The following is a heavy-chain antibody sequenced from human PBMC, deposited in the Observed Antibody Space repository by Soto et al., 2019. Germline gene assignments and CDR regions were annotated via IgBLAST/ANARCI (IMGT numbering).Heavy chain of an antibody. CDR1: GDSIRRDGYS. CDR3: AREMSYYFDS. V-gene: IGHV4-30-2*01. CDR2: IYHSGAT. Sequence: QVQLQESGSGLVKPSQTLVLTCTVSGDSIRRDGYSWSWLRQPPGKGLEWIGYIYHSGATYYNPSLKSRVTTSVDKSKNQFSLRLASVTAADTAVYYCAREMSYYFDSWGHGTLVTVSS. J-gene: IGHJ4*01.